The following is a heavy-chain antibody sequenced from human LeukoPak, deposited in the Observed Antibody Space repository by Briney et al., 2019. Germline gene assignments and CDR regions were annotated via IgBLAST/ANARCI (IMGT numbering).Heavy chain of an antibody. CDR3: ARGFVLRFLEWLPTYYYGMDV. Sequence: SETLSLTCAVYGGSFSGYYWSWIRQPPGKGLEWIGEINHSGSTNYNPSLKSRVTISVDTSKNQFSLKLSSVTAADTAVYYCARGFVLRFLEWLPTYYYGMDVWGQGTTVTVSS. D-gene: IGHD3-3*01. J-gene: IGHJ6*02. CDR1: GGSFSGYY. V-gene: IGHV4-34*01. CDR2: INHSGST.